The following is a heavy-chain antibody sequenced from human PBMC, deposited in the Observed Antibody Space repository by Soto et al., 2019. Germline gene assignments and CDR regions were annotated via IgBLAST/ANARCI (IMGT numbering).Heavy chain of an antibody. D-gene: IGHD3-16*01. CDR3: AKGLGDTWENGYFFAR. Sequence: EVQLVEWGRRLVQPGGSLRLSCVASGIAFSSHSMSWVRQAPGRGLEWVSGISGEGGSTYYADSVRGRFTSSRDNSKNTLFMQVNSLSAEDTAVYYGAKGLGDTWENGYFFARWGQGTLVTVSS. V-gene: IGHV3-23*04. CDR2: ISGEGGST. CDR1: GIAFSSHS. J-gene: IGHJ4*02.